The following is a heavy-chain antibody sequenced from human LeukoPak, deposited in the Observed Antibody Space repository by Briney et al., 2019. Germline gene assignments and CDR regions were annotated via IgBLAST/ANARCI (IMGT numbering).Heavy chain of an antibody. CDR2: ISGSGGST. D-gene: IGHD2-15*01. CDR1: GLTFSSYA. CDR3: AQQLGYCSGGTCYFTY. J-gene: IGHJ1*01. Sequence: GGSLRLSCAASGLTFSSYAMSWVRQAPGKGLEWVSAISGSGGSTFYSDSGKGRFTIARDNSKNTLYPQMNSLRVDDTAVYYCAQQLGYCSGGTCYFTYWGQGTLVTVSS. V-gene: IGHV3-23*01.